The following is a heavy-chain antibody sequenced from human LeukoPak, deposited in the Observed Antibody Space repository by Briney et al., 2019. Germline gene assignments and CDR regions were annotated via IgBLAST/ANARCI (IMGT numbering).Heavy chain of an antibody. Sequence: GGSLRLSCAASGFTVSSNYMSWVRQAPGKGLEWVSVIYSGGSTYYAYSVKGRFTISRDNSKNTLYLQMNSLRAEDTAVYYCARGSATVTHDYWGQGTLVTVSS. V-gene: IGHV3-53*01. CDR2: IYSGGST. J-gene: IGHJ4*02. D-gene: IGHD4-17*01. CDR3: ARGSATVTHDY. CDR1: GFTVSSNY.